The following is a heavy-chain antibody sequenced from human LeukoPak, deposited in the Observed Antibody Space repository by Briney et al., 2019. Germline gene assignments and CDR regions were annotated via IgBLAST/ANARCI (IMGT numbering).Heavy chain of an antibody. D-gene: IGHD3-22*01. J-gene: IGHJ3*02. Sequence: GGSLRLSCAASGFTFSSYAMRWDGQAPGKGLEWVSTISGSGGGTYYADSVKGRFTIYRDNSKNTLHLQMNSLRAEDTAVYYCAKSRGYYYDSSGPWGNAFDIWGQGTMVTVSS. CDR1: GFTFSSYA. CDR3: AKSRGYYYDSSGPWGNAFDI. CDR2: ISGSGGGT. V-gene: IGHV3-23*01.